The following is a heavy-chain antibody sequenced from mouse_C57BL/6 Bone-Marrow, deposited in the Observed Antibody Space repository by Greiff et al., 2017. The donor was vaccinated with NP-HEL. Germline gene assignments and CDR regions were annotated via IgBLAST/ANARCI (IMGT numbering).Heavy chain of an antibody. CDR1: GFTFSSYG. CDR3: ARHYYSNYFDY. J-gene: IGHJ2*01. D-gene: IGHD2-5*01. V-gene: IGHV5-6*01. Sequence: EVKLVESGGDLVKPGGSLKLSCAASGFTFSSYGMSWVRQTPDKRLEWVATISSGGSYTDYPDSVKGRFTISRDNAKNTLYLQMSSLKSEDTAMYYCARHYYSNYFDYWGQGTTLTVSS. CDR2: ISSGGSYT.